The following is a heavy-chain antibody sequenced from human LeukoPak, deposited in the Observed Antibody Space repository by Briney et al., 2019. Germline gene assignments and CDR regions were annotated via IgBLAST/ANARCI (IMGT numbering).Heavy chain of an antibody. CDR1: GFTFNNHW. CDR2: INFDGSTT. CDR3: VRDRLSNDYAHNCFDS. Sequence: GGSLRLSCAASGFTFNNHWMHWVRQAPGKGLVWVSHINFDGSTTTYADSVKGRFTISRDNANNTLFLYMNSLRAEDTAVYYCVRDRLSNDYAHNCFDSWGQGTLVSVSS. J-gene: IGHJ5*01. D-gene: IGHD4-17*01. V-gene: IGHV3-74*01.